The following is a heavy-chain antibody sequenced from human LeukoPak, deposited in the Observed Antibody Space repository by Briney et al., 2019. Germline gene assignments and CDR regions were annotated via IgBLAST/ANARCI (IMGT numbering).Heavy chain of an antibody. J-gene: IGHJ4*02. CDR1: GFTFSSFG. CDR3: ARSVPAAAINFDY. Sequence: GGSLRLSCAASGFTFSSFGMHWVRQAPGKGLEWVAVIWYDGSNKFYADSVKGRFTISRDNSKNTLYLQMNSLRDEDTAVYYCARSVPAAAINFDYWGQGTLVTVSS. D-gene: IGHD2-2*01. V-gene: IGHV3-33*01. CDR2: IWYDGSNK.